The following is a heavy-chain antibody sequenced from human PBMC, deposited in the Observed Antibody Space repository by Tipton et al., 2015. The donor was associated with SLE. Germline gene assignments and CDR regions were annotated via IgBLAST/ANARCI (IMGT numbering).Heavy chain of an antibody. CDR2: VSPNSGGT. CDR1: GYTFTGHY. D-gene: IGHD3-10*01. V-gene: IGHV1-2*02. Sequence: QSGAEVKKPGASVKVSCRASGYTFTGHYMHWVRQAPGQGLEWMGWVSPNSGGTNYAQNFLGRVTMTRDTSINTAYMELSGLRSDDTAVYYCARDVGYYYGSGAYYALDVWGHGAMVTVSS. J-gene: IGHJ3*01. CDR3: ARDVGYYYGSGAYYALDV.